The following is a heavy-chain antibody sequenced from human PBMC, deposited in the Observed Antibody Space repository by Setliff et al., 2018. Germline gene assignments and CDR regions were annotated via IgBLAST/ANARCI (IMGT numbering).Heavy chain of an antibody. J-gene: IGHJ6*03. V-gene: IGHV3-21*01. CDR2: ISSNSSYI. Sequence: GGSLRLSCAASGFTFSSYSMSWVRQAPGKGLEWVSSISSNSSYIYYADSVKGRFTISRDNAKNSLYLQMNSLRAEDTAVYYCARAGSTYYYMDVWGKGTTVTVSS. CDR1: GFTFSSYS. CDR3: ARAGSTYYYMDV. D-gene: IGHD1-1*01.